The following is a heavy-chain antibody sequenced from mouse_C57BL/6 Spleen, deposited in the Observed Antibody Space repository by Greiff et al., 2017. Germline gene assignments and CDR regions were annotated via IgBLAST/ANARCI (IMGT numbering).Heavy chain of an antibody. Sequence: EVNVVESGGDLVKPGGSLKLSCAASGFTFSSYCMSWVRQTPDKRLEWVATISSSGSYTYYPDSVKGRFTISRDNAKNTLYLQMSSLKSEDTAMYYCARHGAPRPSDYWGQGTTLTVSS. V-gene: IGHV5-6*01. D-gene: IGHD1-2*01. CDR3: ARHGAPRPSDY. J-gene: IGHJ2*01. CDR1: GFTFSSYC. CDR2: ISSSGSYT.